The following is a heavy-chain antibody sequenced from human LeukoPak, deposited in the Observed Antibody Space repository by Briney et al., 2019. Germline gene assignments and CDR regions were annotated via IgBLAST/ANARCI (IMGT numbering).Heavy chain of an antibody. CDR3: AKTFYDSSGYYYRPIDY. Sequence: GGSLRLSCAASGFTFSSYAMSWVRQAPGKGREWVSAISGSGGSTYYADSVKGRFTISRDNSKDTLYLQMNSLRAEDTAVYYCAKTFYDSSGYYYRPIDYWGQGTLVTVSS. CDR1: GFTFSSYA. J-gene: IGHJ4*02. D-gene: IGHD3-22*01. V-gene: IGHV3-23*01. CDR2: ISGSGGST.